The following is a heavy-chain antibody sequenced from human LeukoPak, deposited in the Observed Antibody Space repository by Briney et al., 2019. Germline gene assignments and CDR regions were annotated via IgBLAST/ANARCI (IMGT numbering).Heavy chain of an antibody. CDR3: ANALKVAGTDWFDP. V-gene: IGHV3-23*01. CDR2: ISGSGDNT. D-gene: IGHD6-19*01. CDR1: GFTFSSNA. J-gene: IGHJ5*02. Sequence: SGGSLRLSCAGSGFTFSSNAMSWGRQAPGKGLEWFSTISGSGDNTYYADSVKGRFTISRDNSKNTLYLHMNSLRAEDTAVYSCANALKVAGTDWFDPWGQGTLVTVSS.